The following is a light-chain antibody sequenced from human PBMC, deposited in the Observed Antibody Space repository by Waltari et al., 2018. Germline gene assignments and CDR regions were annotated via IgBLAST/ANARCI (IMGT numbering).Light chain of an antibody. V-gene: IGLV2-8*01. CDR2: EVK. CDR3: SSYAGNKNAVV. J-gene: IGLJ2*01. Sequence: QSALTQPPSASGSPGQSITISCSGTSSDLGSYNYVSWYQQFPGRAPKLIIYEVKKRPSGVPERCSGSKSGNTAALTVSGLQAEDEADYYCSSYAGNKNAVVFGGGTQLTVL. CDR1: SSDLGSYNY.